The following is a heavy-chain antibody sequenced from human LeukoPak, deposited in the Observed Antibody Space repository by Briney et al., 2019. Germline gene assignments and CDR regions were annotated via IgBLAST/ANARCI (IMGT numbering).Heavy chain of an antibody. J-gene: IGHJ1*01. Sequence: SQTLSLTCAVSGGSISSGGYSWSWIRQPPGKGLEWIGYIYHSGSTYYNPSLKSRVTISVDTSKNQFSLKLSSVTAADTAVYYCASGYSYGYRDFQHWGQGTLVTVSS. CDR1: GGSISSGGYS. CDR2: IYHSGST. D-gene: IGHD5-18*01. CDR3: ASGYSYGYRDFQH. V-gene: IGHV4-30-2*01.